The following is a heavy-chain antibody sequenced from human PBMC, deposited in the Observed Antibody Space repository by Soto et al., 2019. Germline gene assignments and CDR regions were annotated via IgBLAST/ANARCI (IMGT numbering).Heavy chain of an antibody. V-gene: IGHV4-61*01. J-gene: IGHJ4*02. CDR2: IYYSGST. Sequence: SETLSLTCFVSGASFSDSNYYWVWIRQPPGKGLEWIGYIYYSGSTNYNPSLKSRVTISVDTSKNQFSLKLSSVTAADTAVYYCARSMGWPYFDYWGQGTLVTVSS. CDR1: GASFSDSNYY. D-gene: IGHD3-10*01. CDR3: ARSMGWPYFDY.